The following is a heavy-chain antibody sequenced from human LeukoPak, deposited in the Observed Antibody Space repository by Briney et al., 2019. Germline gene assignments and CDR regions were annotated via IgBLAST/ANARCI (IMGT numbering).Heavy chain of an antibody. CDR3: ARLYRLENL. J-gene: IGHJ6*02. CDR1: GFTFSSYG. D-gene: IGHD1-1*01. Sequence: GRSLRLSCAASGFTFSSYGMHWVRQAPGKGLEWVAVIWYDGSNKCYADSVKGRFTISRDNSKNTLYLQMNSLRAEDTAVYYCARLYRLENLWGQGTTVIVSS. CDR2: IWYDGSNK. V-gene: IGHV3-33*01.